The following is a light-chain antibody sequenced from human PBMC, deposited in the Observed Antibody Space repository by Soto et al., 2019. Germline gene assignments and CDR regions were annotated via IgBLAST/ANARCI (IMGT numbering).Light chain of an antibody. Sequence: DIEMTQSPSSLSASVGDRVTITCRASQSISTNLNWYQKKPGKATKLLIHAASSLQSGVPSRFSRSGCRTDFILTINSLQTEDFATYYCQPRYSTPPNTSGQGNTLEIK. J-gene: IGKJ2*01. V-gene: IGKV1-39*01. CDR3: QPRYSTPPNT. CDR1: QSISTN. CDR2: AAS.